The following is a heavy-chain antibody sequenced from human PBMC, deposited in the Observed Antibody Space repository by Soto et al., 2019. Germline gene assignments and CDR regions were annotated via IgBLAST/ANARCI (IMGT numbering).Heavy chain of an antibody. J-gene: IGHJ4*02. CDR3: ARVLRTMVRGVIAGTGGGDY. CDR1: GFTFSNYG. D-gene: IGHD3-10*01. CDR2: IWYDGSNK. V-gene: IGHV3-33*01. Sequence: GGSLRLSCAASGFTFSNYGMHWVRQAPGKGLEWVAVIWYDGSNKYYADSVKGRFTISRDDSKNTLYLQMNSLRAEDTAVYFCARVLRTMVRGVIAGTGGGDYWGQGTLVTVSS.